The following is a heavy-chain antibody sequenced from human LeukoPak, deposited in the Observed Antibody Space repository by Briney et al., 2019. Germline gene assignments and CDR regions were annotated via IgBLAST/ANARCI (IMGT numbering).Heavy chain of an antibody. CDR1: GFTFSSYS. Sequence: GGSLRLSYAASGFTFSSYSMNWVRQAPGKGLEWVSSISSSSSYIYYADSVKGRFTISRDNAKNSLHLQMNSLRAEDTAVYYCARDRAFGGVTDDFDYWGQGTLVTVSS. J-gene: IGHJ4*02. CDR3: ARDRAFGGVTDDFDY. V-gene: IGHV3-21*01. CDR2: ISSSSSYI. D-gene: IGHD3-16*01.